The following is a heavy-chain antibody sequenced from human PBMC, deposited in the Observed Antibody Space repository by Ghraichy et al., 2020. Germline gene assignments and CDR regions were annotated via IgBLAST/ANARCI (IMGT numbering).Heavy chain of an antibody. V-gene: IGHV6-1*01. CDR2: TYYRSKWYN. J-gene: IGHJ6*02. CDR3: ARDIGSFLFWYYYGMDV. CDR1: GDSVSSNSAA. D-gene: IGHD1-26*01. Sequence: TLSLTCAISGDSVSSNSAAWNWIRQSPSRGLEWLGRTYYRSKWYNDYAVSVKSRITINPDTSKNQFSLQLNSVTPEDTAVYYCARDIGSFLFWYYYGMDVWGQGTTVTVSS.